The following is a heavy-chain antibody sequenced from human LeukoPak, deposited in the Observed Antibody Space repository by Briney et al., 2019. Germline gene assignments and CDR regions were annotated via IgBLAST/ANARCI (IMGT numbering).Heavy chain of an antibody. Sequence: PSETLSLTCTVSGGSISRSSYYWGWIRQPPGKGLEWIGSIYYSGSTYYNPSLKSRVTISVDTSKNQFSLKLSSVTAADTAVYYCASAVEGYPPTYWGQGTLVTVSS. CDR3: ASAVEGYPPTY. CDR2: IYYSGST. CDR1: GGSISRSSYY. D-gene: IGHD5-24*01. J-gene: IGHJ4*02. V-gene: IGHV4-39*07.